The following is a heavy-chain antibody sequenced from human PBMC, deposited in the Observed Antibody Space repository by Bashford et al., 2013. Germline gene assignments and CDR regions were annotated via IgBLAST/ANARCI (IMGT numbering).Heavy chain of an antibody. J-gene: IGHJ4*02. CDR3: ARDPLFAAVDN. Sequence: GSLRLSCAASGFVVGTSFMTWVRQAPGKGLEWVSLIYSDGSTYHTDSLKGRFTISRDNAKNSLYLQMDSLRAEDTGVYYCARDPLFAAVDNWGQGTLVTVSS. CDR2: IYSDGST. CDR1: GFVVGTSF. V-gene: IGHV3-53*01.